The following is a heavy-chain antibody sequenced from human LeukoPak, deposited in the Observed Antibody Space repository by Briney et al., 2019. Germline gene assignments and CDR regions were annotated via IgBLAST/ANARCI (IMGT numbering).Heavy chain of an antibody. CDR3: AREVDLYDSSGYFGY. J-gene: IGHJ4*02. Sequence: ASVKVSCKTSGYTFTGYYIHWVRQAPGQGLEWMGWINANSGGTNYAQKLQGRVTMTTDTSTSTAYMELRSLRSDDTAVYYCAREVDLYDSSGYFGYWGQGTLVTVSS. V-gene: IGHV1-2*02. CDR2: INANSGGT. CDR1: GYTFTGYY. D-gene: IGHD3-22*01.